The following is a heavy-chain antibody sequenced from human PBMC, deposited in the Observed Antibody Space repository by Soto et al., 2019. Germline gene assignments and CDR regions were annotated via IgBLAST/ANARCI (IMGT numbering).Heavy chain of an antibody. CDR1: GGSISSGDYY. D-gene: IGHD1-26*01. Sequence: QVQLQELGAGQVKPSQTLYLTCTVSGGSISSGDYYWSWIRRPPGKGLEWIGYIYYSGSTYYNPSLKSRVTISVDTSKNQFSLKLSSVTAADTAVYYCARVGATRRIVGAAFDYWGQGTLVTVSS. CDR2: IYYSGST. CDR3: ARVGATRRIVGAAFDY. V-gene: IGHV4-30-4*01. J-gene: IGHJ4*02.